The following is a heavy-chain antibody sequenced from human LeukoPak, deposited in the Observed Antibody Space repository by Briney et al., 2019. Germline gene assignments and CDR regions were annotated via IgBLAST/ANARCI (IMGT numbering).Heavy chain of an antibody. D-gene: IGHD5-18*01. J-gene: IGHJ6*03. V-gene: IGHV3-13*01. CDR1: GFTFSSYD. Sequence: GGSLTLPCAASGFTFSSYDMHWVRQTAGQGLERVSTIGTNADTYYLASVKDRFTISIENAKNSLYLQMNSLRAGDTAVYYCARGGDFGYSYGGYYYMDFWGKGTTVTVSS. CDR2: IGTNADT. CDR3: ARGGDFGYSYGGYYYMDF.